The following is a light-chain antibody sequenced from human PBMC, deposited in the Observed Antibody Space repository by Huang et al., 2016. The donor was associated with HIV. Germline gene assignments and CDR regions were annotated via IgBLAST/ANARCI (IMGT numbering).Light chain of an antibody. V-gene: IGKV1-27*01. CDR3: QKYNKVPRT. J-gene: IGKJ1*01. Sequence: DIQMTQSPSSLSASIGDRITISCRASQGIGTYLAWYQHKPGKVPNLLIYAASTLQSGVPSRFSGSGSGTNFTLTIGSLQPEDVASYYCQKYNKVPRTFGHGTKVEIK. CDR2: AAS. CDR1: QGIGTY.